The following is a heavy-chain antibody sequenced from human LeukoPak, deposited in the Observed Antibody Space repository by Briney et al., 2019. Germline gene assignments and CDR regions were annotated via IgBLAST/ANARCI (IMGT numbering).Heavy chain of an antibody. V-gene: IGHV4-34*01. CDR2: TNHSGST. Sequence: SETLSLACAVYGGPFNTYYWNWIRQPPGKGLEWIGETNHSGSTNYNPSLKSRVTISIDTSKNQFSLRLTSVTAADTAVYYCARAPFWTISARPLDRWGQGTLVTVSS. D-gene: IGHD6-6*01. CDR3: ARAPFWTISARPLDR. CDR1: GGPFNTYY. J-gene: IGHJ5*02.